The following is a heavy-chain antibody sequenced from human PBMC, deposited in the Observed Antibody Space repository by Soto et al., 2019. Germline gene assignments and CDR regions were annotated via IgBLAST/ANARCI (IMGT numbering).Heavy chain of an antibody. V-gene: IGHV3-7*03. D-gene: IGHD3-16*01. CDR3: ASWADAADEDYFHH. Sequence: GGSLRLSCAGSGFRFSSSWMSWIRQAPGKGLEWVAHINQGGSQKYYVDSAKGRFTISRDNAKTSLYLQMNNLRAEDTATYYCASWADAADEDYFHHWGQGTLVTVSS. CDR2: INQGGSQK. CDR1: GFRFSSSW. J-gene: IGHJ1*01.